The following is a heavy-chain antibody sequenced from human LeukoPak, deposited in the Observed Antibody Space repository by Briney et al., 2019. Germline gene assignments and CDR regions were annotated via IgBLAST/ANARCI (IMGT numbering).Heavy chain of an antibody. J-gene: IGHJ6*02. CDR2: IYDNGNT. V-gene: IGHV4-4*07. D-gene: IGHD3-10*01. CDR1: GAPITSYY. CDR3: AAVRHNSGYGVDV. Sequence: PSETLSLTCTVSGAPITSYYWTWIRQPAGKGLEWIGRIYDNGNTNYNPSLKSRVTISLDTSKNRFSLRLTSVTAADTAAYHCAAVRHNSGYGVDVWGRGTTVTVS.